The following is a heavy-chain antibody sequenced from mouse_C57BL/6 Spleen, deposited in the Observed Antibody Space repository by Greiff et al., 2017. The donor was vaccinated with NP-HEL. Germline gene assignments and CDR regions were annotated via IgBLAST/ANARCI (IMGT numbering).Heavy chain of an antibody. V-gene: IGHV3-1*01. CDR2: ISYSGST. J-gene: IGHJ2*01. CDR1: GYSITSGYD. CDR3: ARGDGRGYFDY. D-gene: IGHD2-3*01. Sequence: EVHLVESGPGMVKPSQSLSLTCTVTGYSITSGYDWHWIRHFPGNKLEWMGYISYSGSTNYNPSLKSRISITHDTSKNHFFLKLNSVTTEDTATYYCARGDGRGYFDYWGQGTTLTVSS.